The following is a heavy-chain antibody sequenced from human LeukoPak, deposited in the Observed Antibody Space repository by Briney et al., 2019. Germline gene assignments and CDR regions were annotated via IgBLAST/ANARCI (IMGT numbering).Heavy chain of an antibody. CDR1: GFTFSSYS. V-gene: IGHV3-48*01. Sequence: VGSLRLSCAASGFTFSSYSMNWVRQAPGKGLEWVSYISSSSSTIYYADSVKGRFTISRDNAKNSLYLQMNSLRAEDTAVYYCARLAIVADSDYWGQGTLVTVSS. CDR2: ISSSSSTI. D-gene: IGHD5-12*01. CDR3: ARLAIVADSDY. J-gene: IGHJ4*02.